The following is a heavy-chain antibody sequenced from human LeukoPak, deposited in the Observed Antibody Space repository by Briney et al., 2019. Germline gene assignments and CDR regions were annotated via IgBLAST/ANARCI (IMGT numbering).Heavy chain of an antibody. Sequence: GASVKVSCKASGGTFSSYAISWVRQAPGQGLEWMGRIIPILGIANYAQKFQGRVTITADKSTSTAYMELSSLRSEDTAVYYCARDEWGIAAAGTEAFDIWGQGTMVTVSS. V-gene: IGHV1-69*04. CDR1: GGTFSSYA. CDR3: ARDEWGIAAAGTEAFDI. CDR2: IIPILGIA. J-gene: IGHJ3*02. D-gene: IGHD6-13*01.